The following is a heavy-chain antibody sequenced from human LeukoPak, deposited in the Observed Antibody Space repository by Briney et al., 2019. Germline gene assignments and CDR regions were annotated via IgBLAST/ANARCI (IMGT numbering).Heavy chain of an antibody. V-gene: IGHV4-38-2*01. D-gene: IGHD2-2*01. CDR2: IYHSGST. CDR1: GYSISSGYY. CDR3: ARVGWGYCSSTSCYGNNWFDP. J-gene: IGHJ5*02. Sequence: SETLSLTCAVSGYSISSGYYWGWIRQPPGKGLEWIGSIYHSGSTYYNPSLKSRVTISVDTSKNQFSLKLSSVTAADTAVYYCARVGWGYCSSTSCYGNNWFDPWGQGTLVTVSS.